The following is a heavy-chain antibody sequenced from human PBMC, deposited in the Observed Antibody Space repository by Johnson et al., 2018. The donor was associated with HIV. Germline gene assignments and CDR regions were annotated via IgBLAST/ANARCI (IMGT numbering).Heavy chain of an antibody. CDR3: TGGWYNLSAFDI. V-gene: IGHV3-11*04. CDR1: GFTFSDHY. Sequence: VQLVAAGGGLVKPGGSLRPSCAASGFTFSDHYMSWIRQAPGKGLEWVAYISSRGSTMYYADSVRGRFTISRDNAKNSLYLQMNSLRAEDTAVYYCTGGWYNLSAFDIWGQGTKVTVSS. J-gene: IGHJ3*02. CDR2: ISSRGSTM. D-gene: IGHD6-19*01.